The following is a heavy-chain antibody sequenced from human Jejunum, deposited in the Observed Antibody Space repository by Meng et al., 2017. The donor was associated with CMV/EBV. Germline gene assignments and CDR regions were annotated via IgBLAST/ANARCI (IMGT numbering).Heavy chain of an antibody. J-gene: IGHJ5*02. CDR1: GSPFSDYF. CDR2: IKLSSGET. CDR3: VPYSGSSFRFDP. V-gene: IGHV1-2*02. Sequence: ASGSPFSDYFIQRMRQTPGQGLEWLGWIKLSSGETSYAQKFQGRVTMTRDTSVSTAYMELNSLRSDDTAVYYCVPYSGSSFRFDPWGQGTQVTVSS. D-gene: IGHD5-12*01.